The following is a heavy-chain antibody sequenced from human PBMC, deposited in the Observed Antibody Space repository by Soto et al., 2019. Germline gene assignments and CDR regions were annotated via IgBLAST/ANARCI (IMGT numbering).Heavy chain of an antibody. CDR2: IYYGGSA. CDR3: ARTFFTIFWTY. D-gene: IGHD3-9*01. CDR1: GGSISSTSYY. Sequence: PSETLSLTCTVSGGSISSTSYYWGWIRQPPGKGLEWIGTIYYGGSASYNPSLKSRVTISVDTSKNQFSLKLSSVTAADTAVYYCARTFFTIFWTYWGQGTLVTVSS. V-gene: IGHV4-39*01. J-gene: IGHJ4*02.